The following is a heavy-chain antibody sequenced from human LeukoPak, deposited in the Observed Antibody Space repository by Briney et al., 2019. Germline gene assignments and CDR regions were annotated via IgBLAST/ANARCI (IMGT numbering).Heavy chain of an antibody. V-gene: IGHV3-7*01. Sequence: GGSLRLSCAASGFTFSSDWMSWVREAPGKGLEWGANIKQDGSEKYYVDSVKGRFTISRDNAKTSLYLQMNSLRAEDTAVYYCAREGFMDYFDYWGQGTLVTVSS. D-gene: IGHD3-10*01. CDR1: GFTFSSDW. CDR2: IKQDGSEK. CDR3: AREGFMDYFDY. J-gene: IGHJ4*02.